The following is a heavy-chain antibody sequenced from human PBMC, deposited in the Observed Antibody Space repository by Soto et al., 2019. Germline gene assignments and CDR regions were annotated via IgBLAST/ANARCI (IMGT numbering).Heavy chain of an antibody. CDR2: IYYSGST. J-gene: IGHJ4*02. D-gene: IGHD4-17*01. Sequence: SETLSLTCTVSGGSISSYYWSWIRQPPGKGLEWIGYIYYSGSTNYNPSLKSRVTISVDTSKNQFSLKLSSVTAADTAVYYCARHPGYGDYDLIAGYFDYWGQGTLVTVSS. CDR3: ARHPGYGDYDLIAGYFDY. CDR1: GGSISSYY. V-gene: IGHV4-59*08.